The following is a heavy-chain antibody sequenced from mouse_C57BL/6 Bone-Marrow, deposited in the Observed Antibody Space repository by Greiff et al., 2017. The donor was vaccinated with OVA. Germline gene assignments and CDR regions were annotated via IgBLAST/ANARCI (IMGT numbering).Heavy chain of an antibody. CDR2: IYPGSGST. CDR1: GYTFTSYW. V-gene: IGHV1-55*01. J-gene: IGHJ4*01. Sequence: QVQLQQSGAELVKPGASVKMSCKASGYTFTSYWITWVKQRPGQGLEWIGDIYPGSGSTNYNEKFKSKATLTVDTSSSTAYMQLSSLTSEDSAVYYCARGFYYGNYVYYAMDYWGQGTSVTVAS. D-gene: IGHD2-1*01. CDR3: ARGFYYGNYVYYAMDY.